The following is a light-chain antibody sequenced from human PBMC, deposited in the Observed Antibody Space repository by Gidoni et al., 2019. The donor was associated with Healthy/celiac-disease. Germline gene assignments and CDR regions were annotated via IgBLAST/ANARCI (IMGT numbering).Light chain of an antibody. Sequence: DIQMTQSPSTLSASVGDRVTITCRASQSISSWLAWYQQKPGKAPKLLIYDASSLESGVPSRFSGSGSGTEFTLTISSLQPDDFATYYCQQYNSYSLFTFXPGTKVDIK. CDR2: DAS. V-gene: IGKV1-5*01. CDR3: QQYNSYSLFT. CDR1: QSISSW. J-gene: IGKJ3*01.